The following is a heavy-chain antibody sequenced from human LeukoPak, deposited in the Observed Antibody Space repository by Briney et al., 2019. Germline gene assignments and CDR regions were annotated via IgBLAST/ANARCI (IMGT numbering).Heavy chain of an antibody. Sequence: ASVKVSCKASGYTFSGYYMHWVRQAPGQGLEWMGWINPNSGGTNYTQKFQGRVTMTRDTSISTAYMELSRLRSDDAAVYYCARGYPLSTTAAGTYFQHWGQGTLVTVSS. D-gene: IGHD6-13*01. CDR3: ARGYPLSTTAAGTYFQH. CDR2: INPNSGGT. J-gene: IGHJ1*01. CDR1: GYTFSGYY. V-gene: IGHV1-2*02.